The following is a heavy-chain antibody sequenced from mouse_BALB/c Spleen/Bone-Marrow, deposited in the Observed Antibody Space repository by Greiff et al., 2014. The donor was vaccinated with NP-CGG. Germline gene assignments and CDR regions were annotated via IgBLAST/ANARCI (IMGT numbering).Heavy chain of an antibody. CDR3: ARGGIYYGMDY. CDR2: ISNGGGST. J-gene: IGHJ4*01. V-gene: IGHV5-12*02. Sequence: VQLKESGGGLVQPGGSLKLSCATSGFTFSDYYMYWVRQTPEKRLEWVAYISNGGGSTYYPDTVKGRFTISRDNAKNTLYLQMSRLKPEDTAMYYCARGGIYYGMDYWGQGTSVTVSS. CDR1: GFTFSDYY.